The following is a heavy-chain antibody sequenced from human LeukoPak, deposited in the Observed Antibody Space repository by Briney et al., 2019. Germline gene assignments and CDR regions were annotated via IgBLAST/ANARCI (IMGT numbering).Heavy chain of an antibody. CDR1: GGSISSYY. J-gene: IGHJ4*02. CDR2: IYYSGST. Sequence: PSETLSLTCTVSGGSISSYYWSWIRQPPGKGLEWIGYIYYSGSTNYSPFRKSRVTLSVDTSKNQSSLKLSSVLAADTAVYYCARLVGSGSYFSFGYWGQGTLVTVSS. CDR3: ARLVGSGSYFSFGY. V-gene: IGHV4-59*12. D-gene: IGHD3-10*01.